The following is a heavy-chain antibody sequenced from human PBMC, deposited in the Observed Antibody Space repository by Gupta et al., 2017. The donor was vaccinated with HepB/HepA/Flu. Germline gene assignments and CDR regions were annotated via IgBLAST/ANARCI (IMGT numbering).Heavy chain of an antibody. CDR3: ARHDCSSTSCYIGARGFDP. CDR1: GGSISSSSYY. D-gene: IGHD2-2*02. CDR2: IYYSGST. J-gene: IGHJ5*02. Sequence: QLQLQESGPGLVKPSEPLSLTCTVSGGSISSSSYYWGWIRQPPGKGLEWIGSIYYSGSTYYNPSLKSRVTISVDTSKNQFALKLSSVTAADTAVYYCARHDCSSTSCYIGARGFDPWGQGTLVTVSS. V-gene: IGHV4-39*01.